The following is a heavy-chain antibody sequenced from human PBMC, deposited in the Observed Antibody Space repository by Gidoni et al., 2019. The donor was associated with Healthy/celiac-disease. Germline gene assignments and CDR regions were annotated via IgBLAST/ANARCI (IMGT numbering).Heavy chain of an antibody. D-gene: IGHD3-3*01. CDR1: GYTFTSYY. CDR3: ARGPYYDFWSGSMGYFDY. CDR2: INPSGGST. J-gene: IGHJ4*02. V-gene: IGHV1-46*01. Sequence: QVQLVQSGAEVKKPGASVKVSCKASGYTFTSYYMHWVRQAPGQGLEWMGIINPSGGSTSYAQKFQGRVTMTRDTSTSTVYMELSSLRSEDTAVYYCARGPYYDFWSGSMGYFDYWGQGTLVTVSS.